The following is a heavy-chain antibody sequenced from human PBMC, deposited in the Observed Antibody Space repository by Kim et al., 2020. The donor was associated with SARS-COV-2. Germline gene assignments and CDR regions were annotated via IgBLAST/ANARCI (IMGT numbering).Heavy chain of an antibody. D-gene: IGHD3-10*01. CDR1: GGAITDYF. CDR3: ARHGRVWVGDLSPYYFES. CDR2: VYNNVGS. J-gene: IGHJ4*02. Sequence: SETLSLTCTVSGGAITDYFWSWIRQSSGKGLEWIGYVYNNVGSYYSPSLKSRISMSLDTSKSQFSLKLKSVTAADTAIYYCARHGRVWVGDLSPYYFESWGQGVRVTVAS. V-gene: IGHV4-59*08.